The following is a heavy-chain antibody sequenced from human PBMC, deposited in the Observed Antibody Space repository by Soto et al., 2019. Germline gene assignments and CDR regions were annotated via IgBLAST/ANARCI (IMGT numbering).Heavy chain of an antibody. Sequence: QVQLQESGPGLVKPSQTLSLTYTVSGGSVSSADHYWSWIRQHPGKGLEWIGYIYYSGSTYYNPSLKSRVTISVDTSKNQFSLNLSSVTAADTAVYYCARDTSGKGYYYHGMDVWGQGIAVIVSS. D-gene: IGHD1-1*01. CDR3: ARDTSGKGYYYHGMDV. CDR1: GGSVSSADHY. J-gene: IGHJ6*02. CDR2: IYYSGST. V-gene: IGHV4-31*03.